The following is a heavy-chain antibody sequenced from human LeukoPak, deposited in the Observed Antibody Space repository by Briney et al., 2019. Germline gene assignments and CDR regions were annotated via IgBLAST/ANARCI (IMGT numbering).Heavy chain of an antibody. Sequence: PGGSLRLSCAASGFTFSSYWMSWVRQAPGKGLEWVANIKQDGSEKYYVDSVKGRFTISRDNAKNSLYLQMNSLRAEDTAVYYCARVDSGGWYSDLDYWGQGTLVTVSS. CDR1: GFTFSSYW. D-gene: IGHD6-19*01. V-gene: IGHV3-7*01. CDR3: ARVDSGGWYSDLDY. J-gene: IGHJ4*02. CDR2: IKQDGSEK.